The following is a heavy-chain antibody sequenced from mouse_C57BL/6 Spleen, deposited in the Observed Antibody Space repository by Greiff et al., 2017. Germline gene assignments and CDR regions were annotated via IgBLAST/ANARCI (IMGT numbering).Heavy chain of an antibody. CDR1: GYTFTSYW. CDR3: ARGRDYDEEGYAMDY. D-gene: IGHD2-4*01. CDR2: IYPSDSET. V-gene: IGHV1-61*01. J-gene: IGHJ4*01. Sequence: VQLQQPGAELVRPGSSVKLSCKASGYTFTSYWMDWVKQRPGQGLEWIGNIYPSDSETHYNQKFKDKATLTVDKSSSTAYMQLSSLTSEDSAVYYCARGRDYDEEGYAMDYWGQGTSVTVSS.